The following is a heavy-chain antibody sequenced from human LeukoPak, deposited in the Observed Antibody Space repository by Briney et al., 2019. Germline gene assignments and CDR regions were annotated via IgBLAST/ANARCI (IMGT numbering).Heavy chain of an antibody. J-gene: IGHJ4*02. CDR3: ARDGYSYGSPADY. Sequence: GGSLRLSYAASGFTFSSSAMTWVRQAPGKGLEWVSSISSSSSYIYYADSVKGRFTISRDNAKNSLYLQMNSLRAEDTAVYYCARDGYSYGSPADYWGQGTLVTVSS. CDR2: ISSSSSYI. CDR1: GFTFSSSA. V-gene: IGHV3-21*01. D-gene: IGHD5-18*01.